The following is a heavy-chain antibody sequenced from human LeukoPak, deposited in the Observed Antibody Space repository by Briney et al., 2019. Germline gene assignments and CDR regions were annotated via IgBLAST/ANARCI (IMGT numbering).Heavy chain of an antibody. Sequence: PGGXLRLSCAASGFTFSSYEMNWVRQAPGKGLEWVSYISSSGSTIYYADSVKGRFTISRDNAKNSLYLQMNSLRAEDTAVYYCARALYGGVVAATTFDYWGQGTLVTVSS. CDR2: ISSSGSTI. V-gene: IGHV3-48*03. CDR1: GFTFSSYE. CDR3: ARALYGGVVAATTFDY. J-gene: IGHJ4*02. D-gene: IGHD2-15*01.